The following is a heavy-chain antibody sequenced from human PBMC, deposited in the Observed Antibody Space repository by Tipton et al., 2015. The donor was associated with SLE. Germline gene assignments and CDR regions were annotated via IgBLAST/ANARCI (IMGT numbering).Heavy chain of an antibody. CDR3: ARQDTVFRFLEFDY. D-gene: IGHD3-3*01. Sequence: TLSLTCTVSGGSISSSSYYWGWIRQPPGKGLEWIGSIYYSGSTYYNPSLKSRVTISVDTSKNQLSLKLSSVTAADTAVYYCARQDTVFRFLEFDYWGQGTLVTVSS. CDR1: GGSISSSSYY. CDR2: IYYSGST. V-gene: IGHV4-39*07. J-gene: IGHJ4*02.